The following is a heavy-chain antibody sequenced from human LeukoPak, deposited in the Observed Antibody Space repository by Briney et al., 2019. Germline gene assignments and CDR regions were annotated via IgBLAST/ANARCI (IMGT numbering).Heavy chain of an antibody. V-gene: IGHV3-33*01. CDR2: IWYDGSNK. D-gene: IGHD4-17*01. CDR1: GFIFSSYG. J-gene: IGHJ2*01. Sequence: PGRSLRLSCAASGFIFSSYGMHWVRQAPGKGLEWVAVIWYDGSNKFYAGSVKGRFTISRDNSKNTLYLQMNSLRAEDTAVYYCATYGDSRRRDWYFDLWGRGTLVTVSS. CDR3: ATYGDSRRRDWYFDL.